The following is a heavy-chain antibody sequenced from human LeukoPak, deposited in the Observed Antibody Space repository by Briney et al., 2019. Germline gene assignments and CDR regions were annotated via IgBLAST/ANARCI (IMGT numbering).Heavy chain of an antibody. J-gene: IGHJ5*02. D-gene: IGHD3-9*01. CDR3: AMVILTGTGVDP. Sequence: GAAVPVSCKASGYTFTSYAMHGVGQAPGKRLAGMGWINAGNGNTKYSQKFQGRVTITRDTSASTAYMELSSLRSEDTAVYYCAMVILTGTGVDPWGQGTLVTVSS. V-gene: IGHV1-3*01. CDR1: GYTFTSYA. CDR2: INAGNGNT.